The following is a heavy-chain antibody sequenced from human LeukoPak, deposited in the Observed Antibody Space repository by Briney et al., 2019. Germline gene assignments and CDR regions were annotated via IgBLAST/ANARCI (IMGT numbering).Heavy chain of an antibody. Sequence: GASVKVSCKASGYTFTSYGISWVQQATGQGLEWMGWMNPNSGNTGYAQKFQGRVTMTRNTSISTAYMELSSLRSEDTAVYYCASPLWFGESDAFDIWGQGTMVTVSS. D-gene: IGHD3-10*01. CDR1: GYTFTSYG. CDR3: ASPLWFGESDAFDI. J-gene: IGHJ3*02. V-gene: IGHV1-8*01. CDR2: MNPNSGNT.